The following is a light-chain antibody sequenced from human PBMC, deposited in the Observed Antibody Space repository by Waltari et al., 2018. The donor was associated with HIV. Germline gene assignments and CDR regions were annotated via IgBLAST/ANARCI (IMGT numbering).Light chain of an antibody. CDR1: SSNIGNNG. J-gene: IGLJ2*01. Sequence: QSVLTQPPSVSGAPRQRVTISCSGGSSNIGNNGVTWYQQIPGRPPKLLIHYNDLLPAGVSDRFSGSKSGTSASLGIRGLQSEDEATYFCAAWDDSLNGVVFGGGTRLTVL. V-gene: IGLV1-36*01. CDR2: YND. CDR3: AAWDDSLNGVV.